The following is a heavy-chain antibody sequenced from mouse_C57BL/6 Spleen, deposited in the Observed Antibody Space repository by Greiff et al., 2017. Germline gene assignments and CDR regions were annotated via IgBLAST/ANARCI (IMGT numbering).Heavy chain of an antibody. D-gene: IGHD6-1*01. CDR2: IDPETGGT. CDR3: TRASWAY. Sequence: LVESGAELVRPGASVTLSCKASGYTFTDYEMHWVKQTPVHGLEWIGAIDPETGGTAYNQKFKCKAILTADKSSSTAYMELRSLTSEDSAVYYCTRASWAYWGQGTLVTVSS. J-gene: IGHJ3*01. CDR1: GYTFTDYE. V-gene: IGHV1-15*01.